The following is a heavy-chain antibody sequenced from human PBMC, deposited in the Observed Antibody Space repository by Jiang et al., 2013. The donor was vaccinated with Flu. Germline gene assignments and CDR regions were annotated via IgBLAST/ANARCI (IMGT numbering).Heavy chain of an antibody. CDR3: ARGGLNYDILTGQDY. CDR2: ISYDGSNK. Sequence: EWVAVISYDGSNKYYADSVKGRFTISRDNSKNTLYLQMNSLRAEDTAVYYCARGGLNYDILTGQDYWGQGTLVTVSS. D-gene: IGHD3-9*01. V-gene: IGHV3-30*04. J-gene: IGHJ4*02.